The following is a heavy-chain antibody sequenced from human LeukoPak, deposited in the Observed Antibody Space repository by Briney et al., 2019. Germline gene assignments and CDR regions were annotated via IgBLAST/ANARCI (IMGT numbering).Heavy chain of an antibody. J-gene: IGHJ4*02. CDR3: ARDHDYYDSSGFDY. D-gene: IGHD3-22*01. CDR2: ISSSSSYI. Sequence: PGGSLRLSCTTSGFTFSNAWMSWVRQAPGKGLEWVSSISSSSSYIYYADSVKGRFTISRDNAKNSLYLQMNSLRAEDTAVYYCARDHDYYDSSGFDYWGQGTLVTVSS. CDR1: GFTFSNAW. V-gene: IGHV3-21*01.